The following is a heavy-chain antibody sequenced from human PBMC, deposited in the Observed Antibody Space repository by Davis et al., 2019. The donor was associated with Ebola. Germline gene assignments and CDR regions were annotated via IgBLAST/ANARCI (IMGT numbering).Heavy chain of an antibody. D-gene: IGHD1-26*01. V-gene: IGHV1-18*01. Sequence: ASVKVSCKASGYTFTSYGISWVRQAPGQGLEWMGWISAYNGNTNYAQKLQGRVAMTTDTSTRTAYMELRSLRSDDTAVYYCARGGEWELLFVFDYWGQGTLVTVSS. CDR1: GYTFTSYG. CDR3: ARGGEWELLFVFDY. J-gene: IGHJ4*02. CDR2: ISAYNGNT.